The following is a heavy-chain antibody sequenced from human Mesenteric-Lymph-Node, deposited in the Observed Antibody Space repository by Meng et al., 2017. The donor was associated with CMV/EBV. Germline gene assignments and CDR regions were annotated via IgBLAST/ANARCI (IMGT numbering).Heavy chain of an antibody. CDR2: INQNGSET. CDR1: GFTVSSNY. D-gene: IGHD5-18*01. V-gene: IGHV3-7*03. CDR3: VTLNYRHNTEYFDH. J-gene: IGHJ4*02. Sequence: GESLKISCAASGFTVSSNYMSWVRQAPGKGLEWVANINQNGSETYYVDSVRGRFIISRDNVKSSLFLQMGSLRDEDTAVYYCVTLNYRHNTEYFDHWGQGTLVTVSS.